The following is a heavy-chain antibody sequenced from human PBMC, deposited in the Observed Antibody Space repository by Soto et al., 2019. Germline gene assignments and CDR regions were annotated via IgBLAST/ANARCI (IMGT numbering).Heavy chain of an antibody. D-gene: IGHD1-20*01. Sequence: QVQLVESGGALVKPGESLRLSCAASGFSFGDYYMSWSRQAPGKGLEWVSYISSTGDTTYYADSVKGRFTISRDNAKKSLSLQMSSLRAEDTAVYYCARSCVSGNCNRYWGRGTLVTVSS. CDR1: GFSFGDYY. V-gene: IGHV3-11*01. CDR3: ARSCVSGNCNRY. CDR2: ISSTGDTT. J-gene: IGHJ4*02.